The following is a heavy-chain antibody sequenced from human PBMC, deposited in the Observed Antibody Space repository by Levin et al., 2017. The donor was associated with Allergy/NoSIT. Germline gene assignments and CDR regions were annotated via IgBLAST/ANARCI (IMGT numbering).Heavy chain of an antibody. CDR2: IGSDGTIT. CDR1: GFSFSEYS. V-gene: IGHV3-11*01. J-gene: IGHJ6*02. CDR3: ARAQGAYYFGMDV. Sequence: GGSLRLSCAASGFSFSEYSMNWVRQAPGKGLEWISYIGSDGTITHYVDSVRGRFTLSRDNARNSLDLHMNSLRPEDTAVYYCARAQGAYYFGMDVWGQGTMVNVSS. D-gene: IGHD3-16*01.